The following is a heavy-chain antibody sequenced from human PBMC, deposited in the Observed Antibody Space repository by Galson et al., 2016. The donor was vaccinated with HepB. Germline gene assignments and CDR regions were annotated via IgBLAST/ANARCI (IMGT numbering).Heavy chain of an antibody. V-gene: IGHV4-39*02. J-gene: IGHJ4*02. CDR2: ITYIGST. Sequence: SETLSLTCSVSGDSINIARYYWGWIRQSPTKGLEWIGTITYIGSTYYNPPLRSRVSISVDTSRNQFSLKLNSVTAADTALYYCVRDEYNISWYKYWGQGTLVTVSS. CDR1: GDSINIARYY. CDR3: VRDEYNISWYKY. D-gene: IGHD6-13*01.